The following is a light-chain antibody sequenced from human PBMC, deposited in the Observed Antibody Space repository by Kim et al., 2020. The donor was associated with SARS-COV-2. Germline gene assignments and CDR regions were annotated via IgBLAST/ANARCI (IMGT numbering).Light chain of an antibody. CDR1: QSVASN. V-gene: IGKV3-15*01. CDR2: GAS. CDR3: QQYNDSPPLT. J-gene: IGKJ4*01. Sequence: EIVMTQSPATLSVSPGERATLFCRASQSVASNVAWYQQRPGQAPRLLIYGASTRATGIPARFSGSGSGTEFTLTISSLQSEDFAVYYCQQYNDSPPLTFGGGTKVDIK.